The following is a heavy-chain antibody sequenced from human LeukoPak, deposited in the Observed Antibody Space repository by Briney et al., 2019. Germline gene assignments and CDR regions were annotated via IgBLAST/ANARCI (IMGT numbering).Heavy chain of an antibody. CDR1: GGSISNSDYY. CDR2: IYHSGST. D-gene: IGHD3-9*01. J-gene: IGHJ4*02. V-gene: IGHV4-39*01. Sequence: SETLSLTCTFSGGSISNSDYYWGWIRQPPGKGLEWIGSIYHSGSTYYNPSLKSRVTISVDTSKKQFSLKLSSVTAADTAVYYCARASRYYHMLTGYYLSAFDYWGQGTLVTVSS. CDR3: ARASRYYHMLTGYYLSAFDY.